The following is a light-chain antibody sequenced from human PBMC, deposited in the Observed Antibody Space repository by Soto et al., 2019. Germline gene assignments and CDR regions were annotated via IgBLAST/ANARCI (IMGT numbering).Light chain of an antibody. V-gene: IGKV1-39*01. CDR2: AAS. Sequence: DIQMTQSPSSLSASVGDTVTVNCRATQSITSYLNWYQQKPGQAPKVLINAASTLKSGVPSRFSGSGSGTDFTLTINSLQPEDFATYYCQQSYTTPITFGGGTKV. CDR1: QSITSY. J-gene: IGKJ4*01. CDR3: QQSYTTPIT.